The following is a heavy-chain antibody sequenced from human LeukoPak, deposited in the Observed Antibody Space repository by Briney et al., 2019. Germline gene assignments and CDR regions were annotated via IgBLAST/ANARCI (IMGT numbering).Heavy chain of an antibody. Sequence: GGSLRLSCAASGFTFSNAWMSWVRQAPGKGLEWVGRIKSKTDGGTTDYAAPVKGRFTISGDDSKNTLYLQMNSLKTEDTAVYYCTTEPYSGTDSKFDYWGQGTLVTVSS. CDR3: TTEPYSGTDSKFDY. J-gene: IGHJ4*02. CDR1: GFTFSNAW. CDR2: IKSKTDGGTT. D-gene: IGHD1-26*01. V-gene: IGHV3-15*01.